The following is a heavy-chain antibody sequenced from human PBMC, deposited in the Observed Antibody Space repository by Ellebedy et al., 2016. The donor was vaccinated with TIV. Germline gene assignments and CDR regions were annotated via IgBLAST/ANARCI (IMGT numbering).Heavy chain of an antibody. CDR3: ARWFGELLYVRWFDP. J-gene: IGHJ5*02. V-gene: IGHV4-39*01. D-gene: IGHD3-10*01. CDR2: IYYTGST. Sequence: GSLRLSCTASGGSISRSSYYWGWIRQSPQTGLEWIGSIYYTGSTFYNPSLKSRVTISVDTSKSQFSLRLTSVTAADTAVYYCARWFGELLYVRWFDPWGQGTLVTVSS. CDR1: GGSISRSSYY.